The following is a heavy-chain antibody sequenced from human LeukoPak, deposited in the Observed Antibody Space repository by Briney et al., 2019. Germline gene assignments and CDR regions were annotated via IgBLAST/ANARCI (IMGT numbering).Heavy chain of an antibody. CDR2: ISGSGNTI. CDR3: ARLRRTILAQLGYNWFDP. D-gene: IGHD6-13*01. CDR1: GFTFDYHS. J-gene: IGHJ5*02. Sequence: PGGSLRLSCTASGFTFDYHSFNWVRQAPGKGLEWVSYISGSGNTIYYADSVRGRFTFSRDNAKHSLYLQMDSLRVDDTAVYYCARLRRTILAQLGYNWFDPWGQGTLVTVSS. V-gene: IGHV3-48*01.